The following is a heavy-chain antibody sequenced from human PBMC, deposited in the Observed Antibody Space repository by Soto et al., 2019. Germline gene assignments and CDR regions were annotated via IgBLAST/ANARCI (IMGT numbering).Heavy chain of an antibody. CDR1: GDTLTSYG. CDR3: AAGTFLGPWQY. CDR2: VSPYSGNT. Sequence: QLQLVQSGVEVKKPGSSLKVSCQASGDTLTSYGISWVRQAPGQGLEWMGWVSPYSGNTNYSPKVQGIVTLTTDTTTSAAYMELRSLTSDDTAVYYCAAGTFLGPWQYWGQGTLVTVSS. J-gene: IGHJ4*02. V-gene: IGHV1-18*01. D-gene: IGHD3-10*01.